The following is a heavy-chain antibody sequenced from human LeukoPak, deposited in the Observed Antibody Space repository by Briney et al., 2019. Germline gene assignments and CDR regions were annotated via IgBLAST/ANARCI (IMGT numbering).Heavy chain of an antibody. D-gene: IGHD6-19*01. J-gene: IGHJ4*02. CDR3: SGSGYSSGRGY. CDR1: GFTFNSYW. CDR2: IKVDGSEK. Sequence: GGSLRLSRASSGFTFNSYWMSWLRQAPGKGLEWVANIKVDGSEKYYVDSVKGRFTISRDNAKNSLYLQMNSLRAEDTALYYCSGSGYSSGRGYRVQGTQVTVSS. V-gene: IGHV3-7*01.